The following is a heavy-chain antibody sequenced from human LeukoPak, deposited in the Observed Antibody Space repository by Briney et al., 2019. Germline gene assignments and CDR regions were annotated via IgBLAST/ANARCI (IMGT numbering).Heavy chain of an antibody. V-gene: IGHV3-23*01. Sequence: GSLRLSCAGSGFTFNSYAMSWVRQTPGKGLEWVSGISGSGGSTYYADSVTGRFTISRDNSKNTLYLQMDSLRAEDTAVYYCAKGITMIVVVTEYSQHWGQGTLVTVSS. CDR3: AKGITMIVVVTEYSQH. CDR1: GFTFNSYA. CDR2: ISGSGGST. J-gene: IGHJ1*01. D-gene: IGHD3-22*01.